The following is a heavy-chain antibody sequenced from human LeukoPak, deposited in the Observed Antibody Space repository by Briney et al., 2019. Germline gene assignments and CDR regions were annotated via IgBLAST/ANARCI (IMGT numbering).Heavy chain of an antibody. CDR1: GGSISSYY. Sequence: SETLSLTCTVSGGSISSYYWSWVRQPPGKGLEWVGYIYYSGRTIYNPSRMSRVTISVDTSKNQFSLRLSSVTAADTAVYYCARVGSGWYPAAFDIWGQGTMVTVSS. V-gene: IGHV4-59*01. J-gene: IGHJ3*02. D-gene: IGHD6-19*01. CDR2: IYYSGRT. CDR3: ARVGSGWYPAAFDI.